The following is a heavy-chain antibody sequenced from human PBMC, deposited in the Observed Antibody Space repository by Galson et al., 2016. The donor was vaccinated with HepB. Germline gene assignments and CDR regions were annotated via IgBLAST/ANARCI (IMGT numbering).Heavy chain of an antibody. CDR3: ARLSSTYFDY. J-gene: IGHJ4*02. CDR2: IDPDDSYS. V-gene: IGHV5-10-1*01. Sequence: QSGAEVKKPGESLRVSCKGSGYNFTSYWINWVRQEPGKGLEWVGRIDPDDSYSNYNPSIQGHVTISADKSTTTAYLQWSSLKASDTAMYYCARLSSTYFDYWGQETLVTVSS. CDR1: GYNFTSYW.